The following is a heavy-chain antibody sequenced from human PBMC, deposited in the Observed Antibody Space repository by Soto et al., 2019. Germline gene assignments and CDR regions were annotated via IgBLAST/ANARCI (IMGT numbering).Heavy chain of an antibody. CDR3: ARHSGGSRGRFDP. CDR1: GDSISTSY. D-gene: IGHD2-15*01. Sequence: QVQLQESGPGLVKPSETLSLTCSVSGDSISTSYWSWLRQCPGMGLEWIGYLFYSGVTKCTPSLKSRVTMSADASKNQFFLNLTSLTAADTGFYYCARHSGGSRGRFDPWGQGILVTVSS. J-gene: IGHJ5*02. V-gene: IGHV4-59*01. CDR2: LFYSGVT.